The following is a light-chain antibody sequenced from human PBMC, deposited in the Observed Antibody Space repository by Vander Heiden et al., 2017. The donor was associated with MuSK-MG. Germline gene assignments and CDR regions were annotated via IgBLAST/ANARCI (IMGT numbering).Light chain of an antibody. CDR3: QQYGSSPWT. CDR1: RSVSSSY. CDR2: GAS. V-gene: IGKV3-20*01. Sequence: DTVFTLSLGTLPSSPGGNSTTSSRRGRSVSSSYLAWYQQKPGQAPRLLIYGASSRATGVPDRFSGSGSGTDFTLTISRLEPEDFAVYYCQQYGSSPWTFGQGTKVEIK. J-gene: IGKJ1*01.